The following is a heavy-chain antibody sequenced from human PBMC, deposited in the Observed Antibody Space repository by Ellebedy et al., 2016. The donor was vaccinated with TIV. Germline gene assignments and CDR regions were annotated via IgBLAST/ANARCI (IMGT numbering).Heavy chain of an antibody. CDR1: GFTFSSYW. Sequence: GGSLRLXYAASGFTFSSYWMSWVRQAPGKGLEWVANIKQDGSEKYYVDSVKGRFTISRDNAKNSLYLQMNSLRAEDTAVYYCARDMRITMIVVVISWYFDLWGRGTLVTVSS. CDR3: ARDMRITMIVVVISWYFDL. CDR2: IKQDGSEK. D-gene: IGHD3-22*01. V-gene: IGHV3-7*01. J-gene: IGHJ2*01.